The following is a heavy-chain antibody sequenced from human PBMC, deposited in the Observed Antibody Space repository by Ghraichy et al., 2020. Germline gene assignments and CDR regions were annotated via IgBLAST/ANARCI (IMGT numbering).Heavy chain of an antibody. Sequence: GESLNISCAASGFTFSSYAMSWVRQAPGKGLEWVSVISGSGGSTYYADSVKGRFTISRDNSKNTLYVQMSSLRAGDTAVYYCAKDVRFGSGWYGSGFDYWGQGTLVTVSS. CDR1: GFTFSSYA. V-gene: IGHV3-23*01. D-gene: IGHD6-19*01. J-gene: IGHJ4*02. CDR3: AKDVRFGSGWYGSGFDY. CDR2: ISGSGGST.